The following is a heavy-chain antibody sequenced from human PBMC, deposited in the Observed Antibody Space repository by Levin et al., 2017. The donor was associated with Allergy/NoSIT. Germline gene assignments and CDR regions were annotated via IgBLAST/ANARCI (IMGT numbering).Heavy chain of an antibody. J-gene: IGHJ4*02. V-gene: IGHV4-59*08. CDR2: INYSGKT. D-gene: IGHD6-6*01. Sequence: SQTLSLPCTVSGPSITSYYWSWIRQPPGKGLEWIGSINYSGKTNYNPSLKSRLTMSVDRSKKEFSLKLTSVTAADTAVYSCAALSYSTSGPIFWGQGTLVSVSS. CDR1: GPSITSYY. CDR3: AALSYSTSGPIF.